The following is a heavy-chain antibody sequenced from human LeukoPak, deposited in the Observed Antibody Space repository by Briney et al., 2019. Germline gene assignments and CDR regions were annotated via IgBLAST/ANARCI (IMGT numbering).Heavy chain of an antibody. V-gene: IGHV1-8*01. CDR3: ARGTPYDSSGYFGGDS. CDR1: GYTFTSYD. J-gene: IGHJ4*02. Sequence: ASVNVSFTASGYTFTSYDINWVRQATGQGLEWMGWMNPNSGNTGYARKFQGRVTMTRDTSISTAYMELSSLKSEDTAVYYCARGTPYDSSGYFGGDSWGQGTLVTVSS. CDR2: MNPNSGNT. D-gene: IGHD3-22*01.